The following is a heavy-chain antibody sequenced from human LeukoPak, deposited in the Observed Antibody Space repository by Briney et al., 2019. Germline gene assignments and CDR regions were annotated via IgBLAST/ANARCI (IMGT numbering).Heavy chain of an antibody. V-gene: IGHV4-34*01. CDR1: GGSFSGYY. Sequence: PSETLSLTCAVYGGSFSGYYWSWIRQPPGKGLEWIGEINHSGSTNYNPSLKSRVTISVDTSKNQFSLKLSSVTAADTAVYYCASIVVVPAAFDYWGQGTLVTVSS. CDR2: INHSGST. J-gene: IGHJ4*02. D-gene: IGHD2-2*01. CDR3: ASIVVVPAAFDY.